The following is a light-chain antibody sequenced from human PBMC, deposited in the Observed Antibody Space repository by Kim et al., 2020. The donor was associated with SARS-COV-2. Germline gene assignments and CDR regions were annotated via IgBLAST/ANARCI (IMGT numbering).Light chain of an antibody. J-gene: IGKJ2*01. CDR2: GAS. CDR1: QSVSSSY. CDR3: QQYGSSPYT. V-gene: IGKV3-20*01. Sequence: LAPGERATLSCRASQSVSSSYLAWYQQKPGQAPRLLIYGASSRATGIPDRFSGSGSGTDFTLTISRLEPEDLAVYYCQQYGSSPYTFGQGTKLEI.